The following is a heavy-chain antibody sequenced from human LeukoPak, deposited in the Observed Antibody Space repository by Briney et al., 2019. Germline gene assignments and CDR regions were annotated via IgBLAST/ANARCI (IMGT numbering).Heavy chain of an antibody. Sequence: PGGSLILSCATPVYTFSNFAMTWVRQAPGKGLEWVSTISGSGGSTFYADSVKGRFPISRDNSNNTLFLQMNSLRAEDTAIYFCAKAGSSGWSSSGGDYWGQGSLVTVSS. CDR2: ISGSGGST. V-gene: IGHV3-23*01. J-gene: IGHJ4*02. D-gene: IGHD6-19*01. CDR3: AKAGSSGWSSSGGDY. CDR1: VYTFSNFA.